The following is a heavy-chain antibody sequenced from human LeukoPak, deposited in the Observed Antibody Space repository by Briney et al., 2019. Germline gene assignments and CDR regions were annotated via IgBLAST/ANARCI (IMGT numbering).Heavy chain of an antibody. J-gene: IGHJ6*02. CDR2: ISTYRGHT. CDR1: GYTFTNHV. CDR3: ARDGYYYDSSGYYSGHYSYGMDV. V-gene: IGHV1-18*01. Sequence: ASVKVSCKTSGYTFTNHVITWVRQSPGQGLEWMGWISTYRGHTNYAQNLQGRVTMTTDTSTSTAYMELRSLRSDDTAVYYCARDGYYYDSSGYYSGHYSYGMDVWVQGTTVTVSS. D-gene: IGHD3-22*01.